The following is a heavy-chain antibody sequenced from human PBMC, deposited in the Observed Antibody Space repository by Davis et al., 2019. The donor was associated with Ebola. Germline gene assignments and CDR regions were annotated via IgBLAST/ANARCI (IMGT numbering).Heavy chain of an antibody. D-gene: IGHD3-10*01. CDR1: GGSISSGDYY. CDR3: ARHRITMVRGVDDAFDI. Sequence: SETLSLTCTVSGGSISSGDYYWSWIRQPPGKGLEWIGYIYYSGSTNYNPSLKSRVTISVDTSKNQFSLKLSSVTAADTAVYYCARHRITMVRGVDDAFDIWGQGTMVTVS. V-gene: IGHV4-61*08. J-gene: IGHJ3*02. CDR2: IYYSGST.